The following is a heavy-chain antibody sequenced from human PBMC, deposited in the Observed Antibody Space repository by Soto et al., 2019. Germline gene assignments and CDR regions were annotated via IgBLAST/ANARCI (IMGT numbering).Heavy chain of an antibody. Sequence: ASVKVSCKASGYTFTSYAMHWVRQAPGQRLEWMGWINAGNGNTKYSQKFQGRVTITRDTSASTAYMELSSLRSEDTAVYYCARALKGYSSGWYSPTDAFDIWGQGTMVTVSS. D-gene: IGHD6-19*01. CDR2: INAGNGNT. V-gene: IGHV1-3*01. J-gene: IGHJ3*02. CDR3: ARALKGYSSGWYSPTDAFDI. CDR1: GYTFTSYA.